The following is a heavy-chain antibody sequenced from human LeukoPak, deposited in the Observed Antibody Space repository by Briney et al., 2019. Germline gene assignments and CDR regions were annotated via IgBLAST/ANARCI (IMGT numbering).Heavy chain of an antibody. V-gene: IGHV4-4*07. CDR2: IYTSGST. D-gene: IGHD3-22*01. Sequence: AETLSLTCTVSGGSISSYYWSWIRQPAGKGLEWIGRIYTSGSTNYNPSLKSRVTMSVDTSKNQFSLKLSSVTAADTAVYYCARDRASSGSNWFDPWGQSTLLTVSS. J-gene: IGHJ5*02. CDR3: ARDRASSGSNWFDP. CDR1: GGSISSYY.